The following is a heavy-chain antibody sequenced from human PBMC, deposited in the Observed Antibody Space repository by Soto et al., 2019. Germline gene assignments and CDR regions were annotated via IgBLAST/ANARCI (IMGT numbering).Heavy chain of an antibody. D-gene: IGHD6-13*01. Sequence: SLKVSCKASGGTFSSYAISWVRQAPGQGLEWMGGIIPIFGSANYAQKFQGRVTITADESTSTAYMELSSLRSEDTAVHYCARGGAAAGSDYWGQGTLVTVSS. V-gene: IGHV1-69*13. J-gene: IGHJ4*02. CDR3: ARGGAAAGSDY. CDR2: IIPIFGSA. CDR1: GGTFSSYA.